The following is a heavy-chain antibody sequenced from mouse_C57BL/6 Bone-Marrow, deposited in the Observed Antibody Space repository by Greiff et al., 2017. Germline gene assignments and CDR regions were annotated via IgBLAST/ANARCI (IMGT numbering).Heavy chain of an antibody. CDR1: GYTFTSYG. V-gene: IGHV1-81*01. D-gene: IGHD1-1*01. Sequence: QVQLQQSGAELARPGASVKLSCKASGYTFTSYGISWVKQRTGPGLEWIGELYPRSGNTYYNEKFKGKATLTADKSSSTAYMELRSLTSEDSAVYFCARSIYYYGYWGQGTTLTVAS. CDR3: ARSIYYYGY. CDR2: LYPRSGNT. J-gene: IGHJ2*01.